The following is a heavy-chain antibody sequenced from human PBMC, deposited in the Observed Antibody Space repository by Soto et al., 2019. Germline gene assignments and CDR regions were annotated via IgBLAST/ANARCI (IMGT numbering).Heavy chain of an antibody. Sequence: QVQLQESGPGLVQPPGTLALTCAGSGGSIHNSHWWSWGRQTPGKGVDGVGETYHSGTTNYNPSLKTRVTISIDKSKNQFSLKMNSVTAADTAVYYCAREVNSSPARGPNWFDPWGQGTLVTVSS. CDR1: GGSIHNSHW. CDR2: TYHSGTT. V-gene: IGHV4-4*03. D-gene: IGHD6-13*01. CDR3: AREVNSSPARGPNWFDP. J-gene: IGHJ5*02.